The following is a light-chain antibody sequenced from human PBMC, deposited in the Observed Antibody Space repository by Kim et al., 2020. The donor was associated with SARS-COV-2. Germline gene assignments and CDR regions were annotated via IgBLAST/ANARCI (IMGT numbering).Light chain of an antibody. J-gene: IGKJ1*01. CDR2: GAS. CDR3: QQYGNSPET. CDR1: QSVRDNF. V-gene: IGKV3-20*01. Sequence: APGERATLSCRDSQSVRDNFLAWYQQRPGQAPRLLIYGASSRATGIPDRFGGSGSGTDFTLTISRLEPEDFAVYFCQQYGNSPETFGRGTKVDIK.